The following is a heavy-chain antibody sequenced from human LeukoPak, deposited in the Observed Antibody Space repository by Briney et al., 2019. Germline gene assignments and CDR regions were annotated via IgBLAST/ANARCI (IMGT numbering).Heavy chain of an antibody. J-gene: IGHJ3*02. D-gene: IGHD6-6*01. CDR3: GRVGGRSKAAKGDAFDI. CDR2: ISSGSTYM. V-gene: IGHV3-21*01. Sequence: GGSLRLSCAASGFTFSSYSMNWVRQARGKGLEWVSSISSGSTYMYYADSVKGRFTISRDNAKNSMYLQMNSLRAEDTAVYYCGRVGGRSKAAKGDAFDIWGQGTLVTVSS. CDR1: GFTFSSYS.